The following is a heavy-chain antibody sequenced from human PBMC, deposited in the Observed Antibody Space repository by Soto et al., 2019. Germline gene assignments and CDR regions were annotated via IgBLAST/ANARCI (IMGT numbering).Heavy chain of an antibody. CDR3: ARGDRPGLFDY. D-gene: IGHD6-6*01. J-gene: IGHJ4*02. V-gene: IGHV3-21*01. Sequence: GGSLRLSCAASGFTFSSYAMSWVRQAPGKGLEWVSAISSSSSYIYYADSVKGRFTISRDNAKNSLYLQMNSLRAEDTAVYYCARGDRPGLFDYWGQGTLVTVSS. CDR2: ISSSSSYI. CDR1: GFTFSSYA.